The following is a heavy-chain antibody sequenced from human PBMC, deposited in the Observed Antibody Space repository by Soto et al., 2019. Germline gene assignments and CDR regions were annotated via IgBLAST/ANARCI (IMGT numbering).Heavy chain of an antibody. D-gene: IGHD5-18*01. V-gene: IGHV4-59*02. J-gene: IGHJ1*01. Sequence: SDTLSLTCFFSVGSVTSHHCSSMLQFPGQGLEWIAYTSYTGNTNYNPSLKSRVTISLDTSKNQLSLKLTSMTAAYTAVYYCARDMHDGFSQYFEQWGQGSVVNVSS. CDR3: ARDMHDGFSQYFEQ. CDR1: VGSVTSHH. CDR2: TSYTGNT.